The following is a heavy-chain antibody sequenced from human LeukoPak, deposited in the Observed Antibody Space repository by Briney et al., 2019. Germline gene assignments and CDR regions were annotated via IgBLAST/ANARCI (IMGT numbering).Heavy chain of an antibody. CDR1: GGSFSGYY. CDR3: AREGAAAGTFYYYGMDV. D-gene: IGHD6-13*01. J-gene: IGHJ6*02. V-gene: IGHV4-34*01. Sequence: SETLSLTCAVYGGSFSGYYWSWIRQPPGKGLEWIGEINHSGSTNYNPFLKSRVTISVDTSKNQFSLKLSSVTAADTAVYYCAREGAAAGTFYYYGMDVWGQGTTVTVSS. CDR2: INHSGST.